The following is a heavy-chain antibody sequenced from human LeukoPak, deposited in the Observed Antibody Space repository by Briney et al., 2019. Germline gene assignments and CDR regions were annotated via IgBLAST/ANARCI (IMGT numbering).Heavy chain of an antibody. CDR2: IDKDGRST. D-gene: IGHD1-26*01. CDR1: GFTLGALA. J-gene: IGHJ6*02. V-gene: IGHV3-43*02. CDR3: ATWAFYHSLDV. Sequence: GGSLRLSCAASGFTLGALAMHWVPDAPGKGLGGVSLIDKDGRSTYYADSVKGRFTISRDNSKNTLYLQMNSLRTEDTALYYCATWAFYHSLDVWGQGTTVTVSS.